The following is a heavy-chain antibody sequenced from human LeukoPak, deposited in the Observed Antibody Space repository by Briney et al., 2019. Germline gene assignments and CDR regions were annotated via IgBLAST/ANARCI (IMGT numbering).Heavy chain of an antibody. CDR3: TGGGSSWYNY. V-gene: IGHV3-23*01. D-gene: IGHD6-13*01. CDR2: ISGNGYSI. J-gene: IGHJ4*02. Sequence: GGSLRLSCAASGFTFSSYAMTWVRQAPGKGLEWVSSISGNGYSIYYADSVKGRFTISSDNSKNTLYLQMNSLRAEDTAVYYCTGGGSSWYNYWGQGTLVTVSS. CDR1: GFTFSSYA.